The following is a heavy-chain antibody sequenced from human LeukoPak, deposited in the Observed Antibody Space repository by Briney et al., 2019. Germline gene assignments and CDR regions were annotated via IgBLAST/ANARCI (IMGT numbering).Heavy chain of an antibody. CDR3: AIDYGGYDLQY. Sequence: PSETLSLTCTVSGGSISSSTYYWGWIRQPPGKGLEWIGNIYHSGNTYYNPSLKSRVAISVDTSKNQFSLKLRSLTAADTAVYYCAIDYGGYDLQYWGQGTLVTVSS. CDR2: IYHSGNT. V-gene: IGHV4-39*01. CDR1: GGSISSSTYY. J-gene: IGHJ4*02. D-gene: IGHD4-17*01.